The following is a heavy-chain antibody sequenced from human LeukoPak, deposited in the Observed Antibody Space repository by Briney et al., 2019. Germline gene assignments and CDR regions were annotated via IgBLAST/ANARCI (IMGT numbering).Heavy chain of an antibody. J-gene: IGHJ4*02. V-gene: IGHV4-34*01. D-gene: IGHD2-15*01. CDR2: INHSGST. Sequence: PSETLSLTCAVYGGSFSGYYWSWIRQPPGKGLEWIGEINHSGSTNYNPSLKSRVTISVDTSKNQFSLKLSSVTAADTAVYYCAGGGPRYCSGGSCYFGYWGQGTLVTVSS. CDR1: GGSFSGYY. CDR3: AGGGPRYCSGGSCYFGY.